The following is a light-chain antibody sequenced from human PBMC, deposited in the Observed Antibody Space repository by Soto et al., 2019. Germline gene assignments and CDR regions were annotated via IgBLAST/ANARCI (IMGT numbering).Light chain of an antibody. CDR2: GAS. J-gene: IGKJ3*01. V-gene: IGKV3-20*01. Sequence: EIVLTQSPGTLSLSPGERATLSCRASQSVSCSYLAWYQQKPGQAPRLLIYGASSRATGIPDRFSGSGSGTDFTLTISRLEPEDFAVYYCQQYGSSPSFGPGTKVDIK. CDR3: QQYGSSPS. CDR1: QSVSCSY.